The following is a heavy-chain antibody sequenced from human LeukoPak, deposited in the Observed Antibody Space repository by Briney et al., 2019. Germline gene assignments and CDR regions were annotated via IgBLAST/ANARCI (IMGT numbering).Heavy chain of an antibody. Sequence: RPSETLSLTCAVYGGSFSGYYWSWIRQPPGKGLEWIGEINHSGSTNYNPSLKSRVTISVDTSKNQFSPKLSSVTAADTAVYYCARGRKRCSSTSCYRRNWFDPWGQGTLVTVSS. J-gene: IGHJ5*02. CDR2: INHSGST. CDR1: GGSFSGYY. CDR3: ARGRKRCSSTSCYRRNWFDP. D-gene: IGHD2-2*02. V-gene: IGHV4-34*01.